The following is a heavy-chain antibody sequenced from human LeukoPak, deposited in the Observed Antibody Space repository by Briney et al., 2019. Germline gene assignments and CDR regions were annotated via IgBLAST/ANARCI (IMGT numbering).Heavy chain of an antibody. D-gene: IGHD2-2*01. J-gene: IGHJ4*02. CDR2: ISYDGSNK. CDR3: ASLPYCSSTCRPRPF. Sequence: GGSLRLSCAASGFTFSSYAMHWVRQAPGKGLEWVAVISYDGSNKYYADSVKGRFTISRDNSKNTLYLQMNSLRAEDTAVYYCASLPYCSSTCRPRPFWGQGTLVTVSS. CDR1: GFTFSSYA. V-gene: IGHV3-30-3*01.